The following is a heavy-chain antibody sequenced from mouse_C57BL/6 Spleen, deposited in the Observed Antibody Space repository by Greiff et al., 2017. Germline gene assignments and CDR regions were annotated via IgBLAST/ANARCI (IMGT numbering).Heavy chain of an antibody. CDR3: ARNSLYDGYYPYYFDY. J-gene: IGHJ2*01. CDR1: GFSLTSYA. CDR2: IWTGGGT. V-gene: IGHV2-9-1*01. Sequence: VQLQQSGPGLVAPSQSLSITCTVSGFSLTSYAISWVRQPPGKGLEWLGVIWTGGGTNYNSALKSRLSISKDNSKSQVFLKMNSLQTDDTARYYCARNSLYDGYYPYYFDYWGQGTTLTVSS. D-gene: IGHD2-3*01.